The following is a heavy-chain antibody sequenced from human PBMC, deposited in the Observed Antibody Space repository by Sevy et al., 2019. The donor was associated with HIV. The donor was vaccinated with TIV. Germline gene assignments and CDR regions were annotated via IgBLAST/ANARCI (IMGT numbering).Heavy chain of an antibody. D-gene: IGHD6-19*01. CDR2: ISYDGSNK. CDR1: GFTFSSYG. CDR3: AKDLPISGWYGEVFDY. V-gene: IGHV3-30*18. J-gene: IGHJ4*02. Sequence: GGSLRLSCAASGFTFSSYGMHWVRQAPGKGLEWVAVISYDGSNKYYVDSVKGRFTISRDNSKNTLYLQMNSLRAEDTAVYYCAKDLPISGWYGEVFDYWGQGTLVTVSS.